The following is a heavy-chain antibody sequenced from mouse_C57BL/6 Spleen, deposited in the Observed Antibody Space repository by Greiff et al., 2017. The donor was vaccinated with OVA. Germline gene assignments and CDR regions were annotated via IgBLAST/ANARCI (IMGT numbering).Heavy chain of an antibody. V-gene: IGHV1-19*01. D-gene: IGHD3-2*02. CDR3: ARETAQATFDY. Sequence: EVKVVESGPVLVKPGASVKMSCKASGYTFTDYYMNWVKQSHGKSLEWIGVINPYNGGTSYNQKFKGKATLTVDKSSSTAYMELNSLTSEDSAVYYCARETAQATFDYWGQGTTLTVSS. CDR1: GYTFTDYY. CDR2: INPYNGGT. J-gene: IGHJ2*01.